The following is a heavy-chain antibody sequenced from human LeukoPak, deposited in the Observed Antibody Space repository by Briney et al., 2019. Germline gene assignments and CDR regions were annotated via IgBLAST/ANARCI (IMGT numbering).Heavy chain of an antibody. V-gene: IGHV4-34*01. CDR3: ASQAYCSGGSCANWFDP. J-gene: IGHJ5*02. Sequence: SETLSLTCAVYGGSFSGYYWSWIRQPPGKGLEWIGEINHSGSTNYNPSLKSRVTISVDTSKNQFSLKLSSVTAADTAVYYCASQAYCSGGSCANWFDPWGQGTLVTVSS. D-gene: IGHD2-15*01. CDR1: GGSFSGYY. CDR2: INHSGST.